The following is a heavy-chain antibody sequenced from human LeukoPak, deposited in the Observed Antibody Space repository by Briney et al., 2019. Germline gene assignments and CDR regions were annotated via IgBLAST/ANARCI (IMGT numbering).Heavy chain of an antibody. Sequence: PGGSLRLSCAASGFTVSSNYMSWVRQAPGKGLEWVSVIYSGGSTYYADSVKGRFTISRDNSKNTLYLQMNSLRAEDTAVYYCARVEMATIFGNWGQGTLVTVSS. D-gene: IGHD5-24*01. CDR3: ARVEMATIFGN. CDR1: GFTVSSNY. J-gene: IGHJ4*02. V-gene: IGHV3-66*01. CDR2: IYSGGST.